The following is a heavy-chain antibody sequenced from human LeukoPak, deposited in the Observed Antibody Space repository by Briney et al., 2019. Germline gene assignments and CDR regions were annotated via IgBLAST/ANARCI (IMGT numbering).Heavy chain of an antibody. CDR3: ARDGGYAPFWFDP. CDR2: IIPILGIA. CDR1: GGTFSSYA. J-gene: IGHJ5*02. Sequence: SVKVSCKASGGTFSSYAISWVRQAPGQGLEWMGRIIPILGIANYAQKFQGRVTITADKSTSTAYMELSSLRSEDTAVYYCARDGGYAPFWFDPWGQGTLVTVPS. D-gene: IGHD5-12*01. V-gene: IGHV1-69*04.